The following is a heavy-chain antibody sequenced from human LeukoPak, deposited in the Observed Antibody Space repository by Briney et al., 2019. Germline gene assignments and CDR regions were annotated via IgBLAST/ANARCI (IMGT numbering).Heavy chain of an antibody. V-gene: IGHV3-53*01. CDR1: GFTVSSNY. Sequence: PGGSLRLSCAASGFTVSSNYMSWVRQAPGKGLEWVSVIYSGGSTYYADSVKGRFTISRENAKSSLYLQMNSLRAADTAVYYCARGGDYYGSGSYPGDGMDVWGQGTTVIVSS. D-gene: IGHD3-10*01. CDR3: ARGGDYYGSGSYPGDGMDV. J-gene: IGHJ6*02. CDR2: IYSGGST.